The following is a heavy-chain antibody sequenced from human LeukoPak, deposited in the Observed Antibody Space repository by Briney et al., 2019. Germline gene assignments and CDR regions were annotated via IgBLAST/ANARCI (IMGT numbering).Heavy chain of an antibody. J-gene: IGHJ5*02. Sequence: GGSLRLSCAASGFTFSSYAMSWVRQAPGKGLECVSAISGSGGSTYYADSVKGRFTISRDNSKNTLYLQMNSLRAKDTAVYYCAKAPLSYASNNWFDPWGQGTLVTVSS. CDR2: ISGSGGST. CDR1: GFTFSSYA. V-gene: IGHV3-23*01. CDR3: AKAPLSYASNNWFDP. D-gene: IGHD2/OR15-2a*01.